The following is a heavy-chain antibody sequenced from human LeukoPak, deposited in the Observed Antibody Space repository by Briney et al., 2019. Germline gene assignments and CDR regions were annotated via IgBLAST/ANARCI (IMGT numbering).Heavy chain of an antibody. CDR3: AKGVRYGRGAVDI. CDR1: GYTFTGYY. J-gene: IGHJ3*02. CDR2: INPNSGGT. V-gene: IGHV1-2*02. Sequence: GASVKVSCKASGYTFTGYYIHWVRQAPGQGLEWMGWINPNSGGTNYAEKVQGRVTMTRDTSTTAVYLELSSLRSDDTAVYYCAKGVRYGRGAVDIWGQGTLVTVS. D-gene: IGHD1-1*01.